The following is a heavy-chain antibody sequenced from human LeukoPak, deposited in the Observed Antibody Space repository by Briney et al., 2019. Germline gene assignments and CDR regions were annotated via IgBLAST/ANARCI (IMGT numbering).Heavy chain of an antibody. V-gene: IGHV5-51*01. CDR2: IYPSDSDT. Sequence: GESLKISCKGSGYSFTSYWIGWVRQMPGKGLEWMGIIYPSDSDTRYSPSFQGQVTISADKSISTAYLQWSSLKASDTAMYYCAINYYDSSGYYYLGYWGQGTLVTVSS. CDR1: GYSFTSYW. D-gene: IGHD3-22*01. CDR3: AINYYDSSGYYYLGY. J-gene: IGHJ4*02.